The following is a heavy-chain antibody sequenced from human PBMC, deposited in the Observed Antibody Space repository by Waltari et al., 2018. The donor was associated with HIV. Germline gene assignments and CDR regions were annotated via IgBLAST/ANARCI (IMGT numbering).Heavy chain of an antibody. CDR3: ARDFSSSSGFDS. J-gene: IGHJ4*02. Sequence: QVQLVESGGGLVKPGGSLRLSCATSAFSFSDYYMSWIRQAPGKWLGWLSYISPRGNIKHDGDSIKGRFTISRDNAKKSLCLQMNSLRAEDTAVYYCARDFSSSSGFDSWGQGTLVTGSS. CDR2: ISPRGNIK. V-gene: IGHV3-11*01. CDR1: AFSFSDYY. D-gene: IGHD6-6*01.